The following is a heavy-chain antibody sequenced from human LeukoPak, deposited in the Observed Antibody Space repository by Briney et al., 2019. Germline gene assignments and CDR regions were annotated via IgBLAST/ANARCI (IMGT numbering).Heavy chain of an antibody. CDR3: ARHGSSGRFDY. D-gene: IGHD6-19*01. V-gene: IGHV4-59*08. Sequence: PSETLPLTCTVSGGSISSYYWSWIRQPPGKGLEWIGYIYYSGSTNYNPSLKSRVTISVDTSKNQFSLKLSSVTAADTAVYYCARHGSSGRFDYWGQGTLVTVSS. CDR1: GGSISSYY. CDR2: IYYSGST. J-gene: IGHJ4*02.